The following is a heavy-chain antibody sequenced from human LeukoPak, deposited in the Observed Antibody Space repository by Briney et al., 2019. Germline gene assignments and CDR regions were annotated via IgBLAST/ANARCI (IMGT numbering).Heavy chain of an antibody. Sequence: GGSLRLSCAASGFTVSSNYMSWVRQAPGKGLEWVSVIYSGGSTYYADSVKGRFTISRDNSKNTLYLQMNSLRAEDTAVYYCAKESIAVAGYYFDYWGQGTLVTVSS. J-gene: IGHJ4*02. CDR1: GFTVSSNY. D-gene: IGHD6-19*01. CDR2: IYSGGST. CDR3: AKESIAVAGYYFDY. V-gene: IGHV3-53*01.